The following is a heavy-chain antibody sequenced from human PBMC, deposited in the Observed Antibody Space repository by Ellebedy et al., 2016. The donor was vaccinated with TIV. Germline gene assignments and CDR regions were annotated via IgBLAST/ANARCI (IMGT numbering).Heavy chain of an antibody. V-gene: IGHV3-53*01. CDR1: GFSVSRQY. Sequence: LSLTCAASGFSVSRQYMSWVRQAPGKGLEWVSLIYSGGTTYCADSVKGRFTISRDNSKNTLYLQMNSLRAEDTALYYCASRTRGDYPYFDFWGQGTLVTVSS. CDR3: ASRTRGDYPYFDF. J-gene: IGHJ4*02. D-gene: IGHD4-17*01. CDR2: IYSGGTT.